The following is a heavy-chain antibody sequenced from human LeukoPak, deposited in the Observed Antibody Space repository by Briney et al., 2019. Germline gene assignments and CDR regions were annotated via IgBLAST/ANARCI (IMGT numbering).Heavy chain of an antibody. D-gene: IGHD3-10*01. CDR1: GGSIRNSHYY. CDR2: IYDSGST. V-gene: IGHV4-39*01. J-gene: IGHJ5*02. CDR3: ARHYGP. Sequence: SETLSLTCTVSGGSIRNSHYYWGWIRQPPGKGLVWIGSIYDSGSTYYNPSLKSRVAISVDPSKIQFSLKLNAVDAADTAGYYGARHYGPWGQGTRVTVTS.